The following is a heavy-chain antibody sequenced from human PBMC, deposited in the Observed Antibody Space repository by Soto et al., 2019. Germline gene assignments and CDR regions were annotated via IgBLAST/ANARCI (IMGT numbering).Heavy chain of an antibody. Sequence: QVQLVQSGAEVKKPGASVKVSCKASGYTFINYGISWVRQAPGQGLEWMGWISPYRCNTNYAQKVQGRVTMTSDTSTTTAYMELRSLRSDDTGVYYCALRIVPSVYYGMDVWGQGTTVTVSS. J-gene: IGHJ6*02. CDR2: ISPYRCNT. D-gene: IGHD2-2*01. V-gene: IGHV1-18*01. CDR3: ALRIVPSVYYGMDV. CDR1: GYTFINYG.